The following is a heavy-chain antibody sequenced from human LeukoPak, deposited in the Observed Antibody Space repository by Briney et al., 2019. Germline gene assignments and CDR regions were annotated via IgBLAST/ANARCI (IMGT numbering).Heavy chain of an antibody. D-gene: IGHD1-26*01. J-gene: IGHJ4*02. CDR1: GFTFISYT. CDR2: ITGSNTYI. CDR3: ASYSGSF. Sequence: GGSLRLSCAASGFTFISYTMGWVRQAPGKGLEYVSSITGSNTYIYYADSVKGRFTISRDNAKNSLYLLMDSLGAEDTAVYYCASYSGSFWGQGTLVTVSS. V-gene: IGHV3-21*01.